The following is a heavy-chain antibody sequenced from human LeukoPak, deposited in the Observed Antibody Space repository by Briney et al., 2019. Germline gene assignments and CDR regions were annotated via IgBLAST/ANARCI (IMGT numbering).Heavy chain of an antibody. J-gene: IGHJ4*02. CDR2: ISSSGLRT. CDR3: AKDLLSDFDY. CDR1: GFTFSSYG. Sequence: PGGTLRLSCAASGFTFSSYGMSWVRQAPGKGLEWVSGISSSGLRTYYADSVKGRFTISRDNSRNTLYLQMNSLSAEDTAVYYCAKDLLSDFDYWGQGTLVTVSS. V-gene: IGHV3-23*01.